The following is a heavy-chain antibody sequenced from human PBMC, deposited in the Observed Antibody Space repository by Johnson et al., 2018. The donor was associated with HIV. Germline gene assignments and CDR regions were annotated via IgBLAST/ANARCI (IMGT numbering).Heavy chain of an antibody. CDR2: IRYDGSNK. J-gene: IGHJ3*02. V-gene: IGHV3-30*02. D-gene: IGHD4-23*01. CDR1: GFTVSSNY. CDR3: AKVAVATAAGGVALDI. Sequence: QVQLVESGGGLVQPGGSLRLSCAASGFTVSSNYMSWVRQAPGKGLEWVAVIRYDGSNKYYADSVKGRFTISRDNSKNTLYLQMNSLRAEDTAVYYCAKVAVATAAGGVALDIWGPGTMVTVSS.